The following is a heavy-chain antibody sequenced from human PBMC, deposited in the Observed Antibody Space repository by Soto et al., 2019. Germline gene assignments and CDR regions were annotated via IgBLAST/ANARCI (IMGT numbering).Heavy chain of an antibody. CDR1: GFPFSDYY. D-gene: IGHD3-9*01. V-gene: IGHV3-11*05. Sequence: QVQLVESWRDFVKPGGSLRLSCAASGFPFSDYYMSWIRQAPWKGLEWVSSIGSSSSYTNDEDSVKSPYTISRDNAKNSLYLQITSLRAEDTAVYYCARRRPTGYYNYWGQGTLVTVSA. CDR3: ARRRPTGYYNY. J-gene: IGHJ4*02. CDR2: IGSSSSYT.